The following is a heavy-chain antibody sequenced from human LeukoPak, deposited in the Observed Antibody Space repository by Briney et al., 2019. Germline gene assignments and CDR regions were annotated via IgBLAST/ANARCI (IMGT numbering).Heavy chain of an antibody. Sequence: GGSLRLSCVASGFTFSSYAMHWVRQTPGKGLEYVSDINSNGGSTHYANSVKGRFTISRDNSKHTLYLQMGSLRTEDMAVYYCARAATVTAESAFGYGGQGTLVTVSS. CDR1: GFTFSSYA. J-gene: IGHJ4*02. CDR2: INSNGGST. V-gene: IGHV3-64*01. D-gene: IGHD4-17*01. CDR3: ARAATVTAESAFGY.